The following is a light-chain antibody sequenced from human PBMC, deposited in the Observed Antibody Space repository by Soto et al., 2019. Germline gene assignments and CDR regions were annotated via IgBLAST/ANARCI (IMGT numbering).Light chain of an antibody. Sequence: EILLTQSRVTLSLSAGGRATLSCMASQSISSSYLGWYQQKPGQAPRLLVYGASSRASDVPDRFSGSGSGADFTLTISSLEPEDFAVYYCQQYTDSRTFGQGTKVVIK. CDR2: GAS. J-gene: IGKJ1*01. CDR1: QSISSSY. V-gene: IGKV3-20*01. CDR3: QQYTDSRT.